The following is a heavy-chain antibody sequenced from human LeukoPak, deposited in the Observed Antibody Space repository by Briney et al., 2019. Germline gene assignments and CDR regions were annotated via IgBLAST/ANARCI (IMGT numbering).Heavy chain of an antibody. CDR1: GYTFSSYA. D-gene: IGHD4-17*01. V-gene: IGHV3-30*04. J-gene: IGHJ4*02. Sequence: GRSLGLSRAASGYTFSSYAMHWVRQAPGKGLEWVAVISYDGSNKYYADSVKGRFTISRDNSKNTLYLQMNSLRAEDAAVYYCARESLQSNDYGDYYDYWGQGTLVTVSS. CDR2: ISYDGSNK. CDR3: ARESLQSNDYGDYYDY.